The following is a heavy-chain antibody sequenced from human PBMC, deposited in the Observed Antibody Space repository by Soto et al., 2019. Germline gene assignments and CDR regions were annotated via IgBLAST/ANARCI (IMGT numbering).Heavy chain of an antibody. CDR2: ISGSAGST. J-gene: IGHJ4*02. CDR1: GFTFSSYS. D-gene: IGHD3-9*01. V-gene: IGHV3-23*01. CDR3: AKNTVCTTSTCYLDH. Sequence: EVQLLESGGGFVQPGGSLRLSCVASGFTFSSYSMSWARQAPGKGLEWVSAISGSAGSTYYADSVKGRFTISRDNSKNTLFLQMDSLRAEDTALYYCAKNTVCTTSTCYLDHWGEGTLVTVSS.